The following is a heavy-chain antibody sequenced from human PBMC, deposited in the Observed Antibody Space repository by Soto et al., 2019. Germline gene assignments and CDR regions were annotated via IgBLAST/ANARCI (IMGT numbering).Heavy chain of an antibody. CDR2: AYHNGLT. CDR3: ARDAAVPGESDRFDY. Sequence: SETLSLTCAVSDDSVTSNVWWSWVRQPPGKGLEWIGEAYHNGLTDYNPSLKSRVTMSVDTSKNEFSLKLTSLTAADTAIYYCARDAAVPGESDRFDYWGQGTLVTVSS. V-gene: IGHV4-4*02. D-gene: IGHD6-19*01. CDR1: DDSVTSNVW. J-gene: IGHJ4*02.